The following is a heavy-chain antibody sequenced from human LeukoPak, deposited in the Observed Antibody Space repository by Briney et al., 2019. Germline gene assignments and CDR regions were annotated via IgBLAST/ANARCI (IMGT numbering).Heavy chain of an antibody. D-gene: IGHD6-13*01. J-gene: IGHJ4*02. CDR3: VKEIAAAFDY. V-gene: IGHV3-64D*06. CDR2: ISSNGGST. Sequence: GGFLRLSCSASGFTFSSYAMHWVRQAPGKGLEYVSAISSNGGSTYYADSVKGRFTISRDNSKNTLYLQMSSLRAEDTAVYYCVKEIAAAFDYWGQGTLVTVSS. CDR1: GFTFSSYA.